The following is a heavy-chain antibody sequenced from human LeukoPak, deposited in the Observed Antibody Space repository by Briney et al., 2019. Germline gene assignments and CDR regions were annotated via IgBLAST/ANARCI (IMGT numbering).Heavy chain of an antibody. Sequence: GGSLRLSCAASGFTFSSYEMHWVRAAPGKGLEWISYITSSAGTIYYAEAVKGRFTISRDNAKSSLYLQMNSLRAEDTAVYYCAVDYGGNSDIWGQGTMVTVSS. CDR2: ITSSAGTI. CDR1: GFTFSSYE. V-gene: IGHV3-48*03. CDR3: AVDYGGNSDI. J-gene: IGHJ3*02. D-gene: IGHD4-23*01.